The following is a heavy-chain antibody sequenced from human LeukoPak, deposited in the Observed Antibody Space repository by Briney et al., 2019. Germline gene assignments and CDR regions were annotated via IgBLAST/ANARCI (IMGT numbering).Heavy chain of an antibody. CDR2: ISGGGDST. V-gene: IGHV3-23*01. J-gene: IGHJ4*02. D-gene: IGHD2-2*01. CDR1: GFPFSSYA. CDR3: AKPTYCSGTSCYALDY. Sequence: GGSLRLSCAASGFPFSSYAMSWVRQAPGKGLEWVSTISGGGDSTYYGASVRGRFTISRDNSKNTLYLQMSDLRAEDTAVYYCAKPTYCSGTSCYALDYWGQGTLVTVSS.